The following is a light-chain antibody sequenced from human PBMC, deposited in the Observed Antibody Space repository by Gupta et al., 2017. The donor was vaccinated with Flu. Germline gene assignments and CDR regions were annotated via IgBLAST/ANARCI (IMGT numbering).Light chain of an antibody. CDR1: QSVSGY. CDR3: PQPLL. CDR2: EAS. Sequence: LTQSPATLSLSPRERVILSCRECQSVSGYLARDQQKPGQGHRLSIYEASSRATGIRGRFSGSGSETDFTRTSSSIESDDCEGYDCPQPLLFGQGTRLEIK. J-gene: IGKJ5*01. V-gene: IGKV3-11*01.